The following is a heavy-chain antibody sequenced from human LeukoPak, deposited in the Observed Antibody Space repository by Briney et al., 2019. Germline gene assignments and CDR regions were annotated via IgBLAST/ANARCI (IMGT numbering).Heavy chain of an antibody. J-gene: IGHJ4*02. CDR2: IYTSGST. CDR3: ARGNYYDSSGYYYIDY. V-gene: IGHV4-4*07. CDR1: GGSISSYY. D-gene: IGHD3-22*01. Sequence: SETLSLTCTVSGGSISSYYWSWVRQPAGKGLEWIGRIYTSGSTNYNPSLKSRVTISVDTSKNQFSLKLSSVTAADTAVYYCARGNYYDSSGYYYIDYWGQGTLVTVSS.